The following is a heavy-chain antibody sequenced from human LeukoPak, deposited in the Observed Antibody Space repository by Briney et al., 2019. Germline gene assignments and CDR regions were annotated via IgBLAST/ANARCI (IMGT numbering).Heavy chain of an antibody. CDR2: INSDGSST. J-gene: IGHJ4*02. CDR3: ATEYYDFWSGYYNKGDH. Sequence: PGGSLRLSCAASGFTFSSYWMHWVRQAPGKGLVWVSRINSDGSSTNYADSVKGRFTISRDNAKNTLYLQMNSLRAEDTAVYYCATEYYDFWSGYYNKGDHWGQGTLVTVSS. D-gene: IGHD3-3*01. CDR1: GFTFSSYW. V-gene: IGHV3-74*01.